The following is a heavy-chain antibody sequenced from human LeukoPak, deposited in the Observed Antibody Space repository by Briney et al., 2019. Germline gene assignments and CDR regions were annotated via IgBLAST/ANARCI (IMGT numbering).Heavy chain of an antibody. CDR3: ARARAAGYKSAFDY. D-gene: IGHD6-13*01. CDR2: IYYSGST. V-gene: IGHV4-59*01. J-gene: IGHJ4*02. Sequence: SETLSLTCTVSGGSISGYYWSWIRQPPGKGLEWIGYIYYSGSTKYNPSLKSRVTISVDTSKNQFSLKLSSVTAANTAVYYCARARAAGYKSAFDYWGQGTLVTVSS. CDR1: GGSISGYY.